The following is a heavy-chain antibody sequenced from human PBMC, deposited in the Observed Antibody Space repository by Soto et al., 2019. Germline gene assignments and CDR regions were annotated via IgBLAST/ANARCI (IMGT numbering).Heavy chain of an antibody. CDR1: GGSISSGGYY. CDR3: ARVATVVTPNWYFDL. D-gene: IGHD4-17*01. J-gene: IGHJ2*01. V-gene: IGHV4-31*03. CDR2: IHYSGST. Sequence: QVQLQESGPGLVKPSQTLSLTCTVSGGSISSGGYYWSWIRQHPGKGLEWIGYIHYSGSTYYNPSLRKRATVXDDXSXIRFTLKLSSVTAADKGVYYCARVATVVTPNWYFDLWGRGTLVTVSS.